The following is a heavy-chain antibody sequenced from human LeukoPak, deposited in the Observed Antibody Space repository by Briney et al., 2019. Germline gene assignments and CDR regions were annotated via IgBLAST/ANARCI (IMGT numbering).Heavy chain of an antibody. D-gene: IGHD6-6*01. Sequence: GGSLRLSCAASGFTVSSNYMSWVRQAPGKGLEWVSVIYSGGSTYYADSVKGRFTISRDNSKNTLYLQMNSLRAEDTAVYYCASGDSSSSYYYYYYMVVWGKGTTVTVSS. CDR2: IYSGGST. J-gene: IGHJ6*03. V-gene: IGHV3-53*01. CDR3: ASGDSSSSYYYYYYMVV. CDR1: GFTVSSNY.